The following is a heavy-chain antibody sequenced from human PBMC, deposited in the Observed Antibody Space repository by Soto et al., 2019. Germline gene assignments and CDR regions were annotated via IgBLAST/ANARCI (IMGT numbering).Heavy chain of an antibody. CDR3: ARGTWGISWPNFFDY. V-gene: IGHV3-53*01. D-gene: IGHD6-13*01. J-gene: IGHJ4*02. CDR1: EFSVTSNY. CDR2: MYAGGST. Sequence: GGSLRLSCTAPEFSVTSNYMSWVRQAPGKGLEWVSLMYAGGSTSYADSVKGRFTVPRDNSNNTLFLQLNSLRVEDTAVYYCARGTWGISWPNFFDYWGQGVLVTVSS.